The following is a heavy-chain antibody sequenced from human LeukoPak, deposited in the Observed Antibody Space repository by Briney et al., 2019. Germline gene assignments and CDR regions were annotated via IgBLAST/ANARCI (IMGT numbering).Heavy chain of an antibody. CDR3: ARGWGKLDY. J-gene: IGHJ4*02. V-gene: IGHV6-1*01. CDR2: TYYRSKWYN. CDR1: GDSVSSNSVV. D-gene: IGHD7-27*01. Sequence: SQTLSLTCAISGDSVSSNSVVWTWIRQSPSRGLEWLGRTYYRSKWYNDYAVSVKSRITISPDASENQFSLQLNSVTPEDTAVYYCARGWGKLDYWGQGTLVTVSS.